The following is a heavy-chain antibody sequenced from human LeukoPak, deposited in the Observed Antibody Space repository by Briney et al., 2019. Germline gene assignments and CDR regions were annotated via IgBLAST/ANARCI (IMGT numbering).Heavy chain of an antibody. CDR2: IKQDGSEK. CDR3: ARDHVYYYYYMDV. V-gene: IGHV3-7*01. J-gene: IGHJ6*03. Sequence: GGSLRLSCAASGFTFSSYWMSWVRQAPGKGLEWVANIKQDGSEKYYVDSVKGRFTISRDNAKNSLYLQMNSLRAEDTAVYYCARDHVYYYYYMDVWGKGTTVTVSS. CDR1: GFTFSSYW.